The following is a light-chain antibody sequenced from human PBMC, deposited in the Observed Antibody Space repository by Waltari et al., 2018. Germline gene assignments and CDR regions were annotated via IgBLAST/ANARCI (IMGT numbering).Light chain of an antibody. CDR2: EVS. Sequence: QSALTQPASVSGSPGQAITIPCTGTSIDGGGYNLVYWSQEHPGTAPKLMIYEVSTRPAGVSNRFSGSKSGNTASLTISGLQAEDEADYYCCSYAGSSTLVFGGGTKLTVL. CDR3: CSYAGSSTLV. CDR1: SIDGGGYNL. J-gene: IGLJ3*02. V-gene: IGLV2-23*02.